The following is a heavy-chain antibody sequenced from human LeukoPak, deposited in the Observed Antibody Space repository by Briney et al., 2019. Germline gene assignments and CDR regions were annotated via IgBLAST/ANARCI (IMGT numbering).Heavy chain of an antibody. D-gene: IGHD1-26*01. CDR2: IYHSGST. J-gene: IGHJ3*02. V-gene: IGHV4-4*02. Sequence: PSETLSLTCAVSGGSISSNNWWSWVRQSPGKGLEWIGEIYHSGSTNYNPSLKSRVTISVDTSKNQFSLKLSSVTAADTAVYYCARRSGSYLDLAFDIWGQGTMVTVSS. CDR1: GGSISSNNW. CDR3: ARRSGSYLDLAFDI.